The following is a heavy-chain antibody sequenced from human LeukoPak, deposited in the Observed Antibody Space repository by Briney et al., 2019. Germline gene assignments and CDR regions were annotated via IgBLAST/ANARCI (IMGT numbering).Heavy chain of an antibody. J-gene: IGHJ4*02. CDR2: IYHSGST. Sequence: SQTLSLTYAVSGGSISSGGYSWSWIRQPPGKGLEWIGYIYHSGSTYYNPSLKSRVTISVDRSKNQFSLKLSSVTAADTAVYYCARARGAANRYFDYWGQGTLVTVSS. CDR1: GGSISSGGYS. CDR3: ARARGAANRYFDY. V-gene: IGHV4-30-2*01. D-gene: IGHD3-10*01.